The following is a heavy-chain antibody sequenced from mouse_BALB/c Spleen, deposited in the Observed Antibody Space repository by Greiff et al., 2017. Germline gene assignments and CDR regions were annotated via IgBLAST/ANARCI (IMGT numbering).Heavy chain of an antibody. CDR3: ARHEDGNFSWFAY. D-gene: IGHD2-1*01. V-gene: IGHV5-12-1*01. J-gene: IGHJ3*01. CDR2: ISSGGGST. Sequence: EVKVEESGGGLVKPGGSLKLSCAASGFAFSSYDMSWVRQTPEKRLEWVAYISSGGGSTYYPDTVKGRFTISRDNAKNTLYLQMSSLKSEDTAMYYCARHEDGNFSWFAYWGQGTLVTVSA. CDR1: GFAFSSYD.